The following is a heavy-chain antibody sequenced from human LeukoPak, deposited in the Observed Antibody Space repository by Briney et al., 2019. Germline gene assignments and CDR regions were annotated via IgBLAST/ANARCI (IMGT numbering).Heavy chain of an antibody. J-gene: IGHJ4*02. Sequence: PSETLSLTCAVYGGSFSGYYWGWIRQPPGKRLEWIGEIKHSGSTNYNPSLKSRVTISVDTSKNQFSLKLSSVTAADTAVYHCARGLKSGSYYFDYWGQGTLVTVSS. V-gene: IGHV4-34*01. CDR2: IKHSGST. CDR1: GGSFSGYY. CDR3: ARGLKSGSYYFDY. D-gene: IGHD1-26*01.